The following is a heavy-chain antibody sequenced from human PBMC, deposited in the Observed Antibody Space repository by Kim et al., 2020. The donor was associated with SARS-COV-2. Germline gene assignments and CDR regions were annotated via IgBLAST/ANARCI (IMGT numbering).Heavy chain of an antibody. CDR3: ARESQLLLLGDFYRDS. J-gene: IGHJ5*01. Sequence: SETLSLTCTVSGASISTGDSYWSWLRQPPGKGLEWIGRIYSGGTTYYNPSLQSRVILSVDPSENHFSLQLTSTTTADTAAYFCARESQLLLLGDFYRDS. CDR1: GASISTGDSY. CDR2: IYSGGTT. D-gene: IGHD3-10*01. V-gene: IGHV4-30-4*01.